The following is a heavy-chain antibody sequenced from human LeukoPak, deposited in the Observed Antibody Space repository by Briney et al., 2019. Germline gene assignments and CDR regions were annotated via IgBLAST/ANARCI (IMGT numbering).Heavy chain of an antibody. CDR2: IYYSGST. D-gene: IGHD3-22*01. CDR1: GGSISSSSYY. Sequence: PSETLSLTCTVSGGSISSSSYYWGWIRQPPGKGLEWIGSIYYSGSTYYNPSLKSRVTISVDTSKNQFSLKLSSVTAADTAVYYCARAQPDDSSGYYLGYYYYYMDVWGKGTTVTISS. CDR3: ARAQPDDSSGYYLGYYYYYMDV. J-gene: IGHJ6*03. V-gene: IGHV4-39*01.